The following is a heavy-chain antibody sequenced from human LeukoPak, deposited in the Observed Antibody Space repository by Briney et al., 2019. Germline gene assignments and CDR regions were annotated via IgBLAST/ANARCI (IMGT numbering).Heavy chain of an antibody. J-gene: IGHJ6*03. CDR2: IRYDGSNK. Sequence: GGSLRLSCAASGFTFSSYGMHWVRQAPGKGLEWVAFIRYDGSNKYYAGSVKGRFTISRDNSENTLYLQMNSLRGEDTAVYYCARDGYSGSYYRLYYFFMDVWGKGTTVTVSS. CDR1: GFTFSSYG. D-gene: IGHD1-26*01. CDR3: ARDGYSGSYYRLYYFFMDV. V-gene: IGHV3-30*02.